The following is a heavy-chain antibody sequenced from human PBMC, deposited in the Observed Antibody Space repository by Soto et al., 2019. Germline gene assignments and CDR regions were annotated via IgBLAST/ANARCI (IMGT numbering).Heavy chain of an antibody. V-gene: IGHV4-59*01. D-gene: IGHD3-9*01. Sequence: SETLSLTCGVSNGSISTYYWTWVRQPPGKGLEWIGYVYYSGSTNYNPSLKSRVAMSVDTSKNQFSLELKSVTAADTATYYCVRDYLLTGFDTWGQGTLVPVSS. J-gene: IGHJ5*02. CDR1: NGSISTYY. CDR3: VRDYLLTGFDT. CDR2: VYYSGST.